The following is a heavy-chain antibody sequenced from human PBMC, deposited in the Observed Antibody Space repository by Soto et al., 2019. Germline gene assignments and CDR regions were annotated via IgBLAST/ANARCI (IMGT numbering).Heavy chain of an antibody. Sequence: QVQLVESGGGVVQPGRPLRLSCAASGFTFSSYGMHWVRQAPGKGLEWVAVISYDGSNKYYADSVKGRFTSSRDNSKNPLYLQMNSLRAEDTAVYYCANDPTPYSSIGLPDYWGQGTLVTVSS. V-gene: IGHV3-30*18. J-gene: IGHJ4*02. D-gene: IGHD6-13*01. CDR2: ISYDGSNK. CDR3: ANDPTPYSSIGLPDY. CDR1: GFTFSSYG.